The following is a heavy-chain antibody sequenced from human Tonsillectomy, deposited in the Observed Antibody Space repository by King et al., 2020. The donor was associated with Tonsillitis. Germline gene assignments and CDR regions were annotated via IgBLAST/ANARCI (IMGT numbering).Heavy chain of an antibody. D-gene: IGHD1-26*01. J-gene: IGHJ6*02. CDR2: ISYDGSNK. CDR1: GFTFSSYA. V-gene: IGHV3-30-3*01. CDR3: ARDKRSYWLNYYYYGMDV. Sequence: VQLVESGGGVVQPGRSLRLSCAASGFTFSSYAMHWVRQAPGKGLEWVAVISYDGSNKYYADSVKGRFTISRDNSKNTLYLQMNSLRAEDTAVYYCARDKRSYWLNYYYYGMDVWGQGTTVTVSS.